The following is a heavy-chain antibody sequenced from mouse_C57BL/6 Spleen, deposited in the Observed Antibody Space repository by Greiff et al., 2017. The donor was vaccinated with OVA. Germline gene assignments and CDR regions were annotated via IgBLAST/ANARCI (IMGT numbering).Heavy chain of an antibody. CDR3: ARGDYGSSFMRAWYFDV. J-gene: IGHJ1*03. V-gene: IGHV1-81*01. Sequence: QVHVKQSGAELARPGASVKLSCKASGYTFTSYGISWVKQRTGQGLEWIGEIYPRSGNTYYNEKFKGKATLTADKSSSTAYMELRSLTSEDSAVYFCARGDYGSSFMRAWYFDVWGTGTTVTVSS. D-gene: IGHD1-1*01. CDR1: GYTFTSYG. CDR2: IYPRSGNT.